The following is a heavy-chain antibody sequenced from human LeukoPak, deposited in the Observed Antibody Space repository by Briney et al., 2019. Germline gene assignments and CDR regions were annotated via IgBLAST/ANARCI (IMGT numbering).Heavy chain of an antibody. D-gene: IGHD3-10*01. CDR2: VSSRGAFT. CDR3: AKEIYAYGSRGFDF. J-gene: IGHJ4*02. V-gene: IGHV3-23*01. CDR1: QFTFSYYA. Sequence: PGGSLRLSCSAPQFTFSYYAMAWVRQAPGKGLEWVSGVSSRGAFTYYANSVKGRFAISRDNSQNTLYLQLNSLRVEDTAVYYCAKEIYAYGSRGFDFWGQGTPVTVSS.